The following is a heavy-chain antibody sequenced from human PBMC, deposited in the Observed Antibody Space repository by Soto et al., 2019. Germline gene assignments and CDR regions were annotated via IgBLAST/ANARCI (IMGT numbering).Heavy chain of an antibody. Sequence: SETLSLTCTVAGGSISSYYWSWIRQPPGKGLEWIGYIYYSGSTNYNTSLKSRVTISVDTSKNQVSLKLSSVTTADTAVYYCARRYGGNFDYWGQGTQVTSPQ. J-gene: IGHJ4*02. CDR2: IYYSGST. CDR1: GGSISSYY. CDR3: ARRYGGNFDY. D-gene: IGHD1-26*01. V-gene: IGHV4-59*01.